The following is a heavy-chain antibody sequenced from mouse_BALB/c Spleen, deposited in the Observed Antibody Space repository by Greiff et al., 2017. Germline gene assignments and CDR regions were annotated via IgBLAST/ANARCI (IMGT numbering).Heavy chain of an antibody. CDR1: GYTFTSYW. CDR2: INPSTGYT. Sequence: QVQLQQSGAELAKPGASVKMSCKASGYTFTSYWMHWVKQRPGQGLEWIGYINPSTGYTEYNQKFKDKATLTADKSSSTAYMQLSSLTSEDSAVYYCARSNGYVPAWFAYWGQGTLVTVSA. D-gene: IGHD1-2*01. J-gene: IGHJ3*01. CDR3: ARSNGYVPAWFAY. V-gene: IGHV1-7*01.